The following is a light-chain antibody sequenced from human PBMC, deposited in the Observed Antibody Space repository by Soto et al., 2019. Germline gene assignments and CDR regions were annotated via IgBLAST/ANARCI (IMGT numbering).Light chain of an antibody. CDR2: GVS. CDR3: QHYKSWAMT. CDR1: QSVDTN. J-gene: IGKJ5*01. V-gene: IGKV3D-15*01. Sequence: ITQLHDTLSLSPRDTATLSCRASQSVDTNLAWYVQKPGQAPRRLMYGVSTWGTGVAARFSGSGSGTEFTLTISSLQSEDFALYYCQHYKSWAMTFGEGTRLEIK.